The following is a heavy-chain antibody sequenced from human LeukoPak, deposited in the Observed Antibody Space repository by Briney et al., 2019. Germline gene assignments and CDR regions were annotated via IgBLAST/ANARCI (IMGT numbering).Heavy chain of an antibody. CDR1: GFTFSSYA. CDR3: AKDASARPSDY. J-gene: IGHJ4*02. CDR2: ISDSGGST. Sequence: GSLRLSCAASGFTFSSYAMSWFRQAPGKGLEWVSFISDSGGSTYYADSVKGRFTISRDNSKNTLYLQMSSLRAEDTAIYYCAKDASARPSDYWGPGTLVTVSS. D-gene: IGHD3-3*01. V-gene: IGHV3-23*01.